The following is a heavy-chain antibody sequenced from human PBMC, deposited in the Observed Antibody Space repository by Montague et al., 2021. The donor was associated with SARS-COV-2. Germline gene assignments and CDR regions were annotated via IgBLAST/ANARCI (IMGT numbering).Heavy chain of an antibody. CDR2: INHSGST. Sequence: SETLSLTCAVYGGSFSGYYWSWIRQPPGKRLEWIGEINHSGSTKYNPSLKSRVTISVDTSKNQFSLKLSSVTAADTAVYYCASPTYYYDSSGSDAFDIWGQGTMVTVSS. J-gene: IGHJ3*02. V-gene: IGHV4-34*01. D-gene: IGHD3-22*01. CDR3: ASPTYYYDSSGSDAFDI. CDR1: GGSFSGYY.